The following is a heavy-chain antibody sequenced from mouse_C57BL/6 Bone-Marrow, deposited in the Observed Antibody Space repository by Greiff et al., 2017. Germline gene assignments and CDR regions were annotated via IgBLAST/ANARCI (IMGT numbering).Heavy chain of an antibody. V-gene: IGHV1-47*01. J-gene: IGHJ2*01. CDR3: ARGGNYGGYYFDY. Sequence: QVQLKESGAELVKPGASVKMSCKASGYTFTTYPIEWMKQTHGKSLEWIGNFHPYNDDTKYNEKFKGKATLTVEKSSSTVYLELSRLTSDDSDVYYCARGGNYGGYYFDYWGQGTTLTVSS. D-gene: IGHD2-1*01. CDR1: GYTFTTYP. CDR2: FHPYNDDT.